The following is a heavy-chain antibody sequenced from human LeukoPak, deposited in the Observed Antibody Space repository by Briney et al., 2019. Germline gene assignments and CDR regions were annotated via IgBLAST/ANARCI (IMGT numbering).Heavy chain of an antibody. J-gene: IGHJ4*02. CDR3: AKDKSLTAADYYFDY. Sequence: PGGSLRLSCLASGFTFSSYTMHWVRQAPGKGLEYVSAITGNGGDTYYADSVKGRFTISRDNSKNTLYLRMSSLRAEDTAVYYCAKDKSLTAADYYFDYWGQGTLVTVSS. D-gene: IGHD6-13*01. CDR1: GFTFSSYT. V-gene: IGHV3-64D*09. CDR2: ITGNGGDT.